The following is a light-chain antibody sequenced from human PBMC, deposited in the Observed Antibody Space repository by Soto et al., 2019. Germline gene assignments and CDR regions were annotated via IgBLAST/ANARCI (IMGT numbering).Light chain of an antibody. V-gene: IGKV1-5*01. J-gene: IGKJ1*01. CDR3: QHYNSYSEA. CDR1: QSISSW. CDR2: DVS. Sequence: DIQMTHTPSTRSASVGGRVTIPXXASQSISSWLAWYQQKPGKAPKLLIYDVSTLESGVPSRFSGSGSGTEFTLTISSLQPDDFATYYCQHYNSYSEAFGQGTKVDIK.